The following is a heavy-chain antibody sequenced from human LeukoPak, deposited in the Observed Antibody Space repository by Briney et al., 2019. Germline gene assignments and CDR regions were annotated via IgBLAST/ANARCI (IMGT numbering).Heavy chain of an antibody. CDR1: GFTFSSYG. J-gene: IGHJ6*03. V-gene: IGHV3-33*01. D-gene: IGHD6-13*01. CDR2: IWYDGSNK. Sequence: PGGSLRLSCAASGFTFSSYGMHWVRQAPGKGLEGVAVIWYDGSNKYYADSVKGRFTISRDNSKNTLYLQMNSLRAEDTAVYYCARVSSSSWYYYYYYMGVWGKGTTVTVSS. CDR3: ARVSSSSWYYYYYYMGV.